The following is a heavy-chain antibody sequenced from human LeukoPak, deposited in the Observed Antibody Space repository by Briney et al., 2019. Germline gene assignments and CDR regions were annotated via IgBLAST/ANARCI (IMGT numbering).Heavy chain of an antibody. CDR2: ISGSGGST. CDR1: GFTFSSYA. Sequence: GGSLRLSCAASGFTFSSYAMSWVRQAPGKGLEWVSAISGSGGSTYYADSVKGRLTISRDNSKNTLYLQMNSLRAEDTAVYYCAKDPRGPRGNWFDPWGQGTLVTVSS. CDR3: AKDPRGPRGNWFDP. V-gene: IGHV3-23*01. J-gene: IGHJ5*02.